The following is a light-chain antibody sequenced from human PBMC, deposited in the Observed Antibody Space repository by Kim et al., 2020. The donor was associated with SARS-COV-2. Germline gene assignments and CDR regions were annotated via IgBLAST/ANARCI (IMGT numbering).Light chain of an antibody. CDR3: SSYTSISTYV. CDR1: SSDMGGYNY. V-gene: IGLV2-14*04. CDR2: AVS. J-gene: IGLJ1*01. Sequence: GQSITISCIGSSSDMGGYNYVSWYQQHPGKAPKVIIYAVSKRPSGVSNHFSGSKSGNTASLTISGLQAEDEADYYCSSYTSISTYVFGTGTKVTVL.